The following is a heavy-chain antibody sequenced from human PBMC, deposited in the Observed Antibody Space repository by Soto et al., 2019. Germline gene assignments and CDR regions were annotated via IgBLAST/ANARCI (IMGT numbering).Heavy chain of an antibody. V-gene: IGHV4-30-2*01. CDR1: GGSISSGPYS. J-gene: IGHJ5*02. CDR2: VYHSGSV. D-gene: IGHD2-2*02. CDR3: ARIGGSNAYAIHDNIGGWFDT. Sequence: SETLSLTCTVSGGSISSGPYSWSWIRQPPGKALEWIGHVYHSGSVHYNPSLKSRVTISSDGSKNQISLKVNSVTAADTAVYLCARIGGSNAYAIHDNIGGWFDTWGQGTLVTVSS.